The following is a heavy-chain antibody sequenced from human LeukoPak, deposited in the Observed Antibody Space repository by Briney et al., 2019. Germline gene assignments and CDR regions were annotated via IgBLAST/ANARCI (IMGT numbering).Heavy chain of an antibody. CDR1: GGSFSGYY. J-gene: IGHJ5*02. CDR3: ARGLAVTGTLKWFDP. V-gene: IGHV4-34*01. Sequence: SETLSLTCAVYGGSFSGYYWSWIRQPPGKGLEWIGEINHSGSTNYNPSLKSRVTISVDTSKNQFSLKLSSVTAADTAVYYCARGLAVTGTLKWFDPWGQGTLVTVSS. CDR2: INHSGST. D-gene: IGHD6-19*01.